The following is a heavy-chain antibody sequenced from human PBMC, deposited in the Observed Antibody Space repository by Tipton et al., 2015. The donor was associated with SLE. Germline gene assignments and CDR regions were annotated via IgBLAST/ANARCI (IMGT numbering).Heavy chain of an antibody. CDR2: INHSGST. J-gene: IGHJ4*02. D-gene: IGHD2-15*01. V-gene: IGHV4-34*01. CDR3: ARGYCSSGSCQRGYYFDY. Sequence: TLSLTCTVSGGSISSYYWSWIRQPPGKGLEWIGEINHSGSTNYNPSLKSRVTISVETSKNQFSLKLSSVTAADTAVYHCARGYCSSGSCQRGYYFDYWGQGTLVTVSS. CDR1: GGSISSYY.